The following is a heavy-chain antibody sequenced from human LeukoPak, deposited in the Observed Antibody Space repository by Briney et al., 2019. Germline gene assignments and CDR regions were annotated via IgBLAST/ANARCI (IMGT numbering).Heavy chain of an antibody. CDR1: GGSISRYY. V-gene: IGHV4-59*05. CDR2: IYSSGST. J-gene: IGHJ4*02. CDR3: ARRGGSGRSFDY. D-gene: IGHD3-10*01. Sequence: SETLSLTCTVSGGSISRYYWSWIRQPPGKGLEWIGSIYSSGSTYYNPSLKSRVTISVDTSKNQFSLNLSSVPASDTAVYYCARRGGSGRSFDYWGQGILVTVSS.